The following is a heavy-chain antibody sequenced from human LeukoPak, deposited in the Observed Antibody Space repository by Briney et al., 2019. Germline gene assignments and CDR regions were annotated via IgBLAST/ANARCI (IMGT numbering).Heavy chain of an antibody. Sequence: PGGSLRLSCAASGFTFNNYAMDWVRQAPGKGLEWVAVISYDGSNKYYADSVKGRFTISRDNAKNSLYLQMNSLRAEDTAVYYCARFGQQWLVRGGMDVWGQGTTVTVSS. D-gene: IGHD6-19*01. CDR1: GFTFNNYA. V-gene: IGHV3-30-3*01. J-gene: IGHJ6*02. CDR3: ARFGQQWLVRGGMDV. CDR2: ISYDGSNK.